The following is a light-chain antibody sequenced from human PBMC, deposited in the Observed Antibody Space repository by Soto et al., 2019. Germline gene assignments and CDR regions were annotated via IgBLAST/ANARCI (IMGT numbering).Light chain of an antibody. CDR3: SSYRSSSTWV. CDR2: EVN. CDR1: SSDIGSYDY. J-gene: IGLJ3*02. V-gene: IGLV2-14*01. Sequence: QSVLTQPASVSGSPGQSITISCTGTSSDIGSYDYVSWYQQYPGKAPKLMIYEVNNRPSGVSNRFSGSKSGNTASLTLSGLQAEDEADYYCSSYRSSSTWVFGGGTKLPVL.